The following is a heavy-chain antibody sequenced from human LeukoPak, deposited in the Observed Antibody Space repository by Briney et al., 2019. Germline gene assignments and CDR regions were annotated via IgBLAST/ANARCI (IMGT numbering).Heavy chain of an antibody. J-gene: IGHJ4*02. Sequence: PSETLSLTCTVSGGSISSYYWSWIRQPPGKGLEWIGYIYYSGSTSYNPSLKSRVTISVDTSKNQFSLKLSSVTAADTAVYYCARASYCSSTSCPMSLDYWGQGTLVTVSS. CDR1: GGSISSYY. D-gene: IGHD2-2*01. CDR3: ARASYCSSTSCPMSLDY. V-gene: IGHV4-59*01. CDR2: IYYSGST.